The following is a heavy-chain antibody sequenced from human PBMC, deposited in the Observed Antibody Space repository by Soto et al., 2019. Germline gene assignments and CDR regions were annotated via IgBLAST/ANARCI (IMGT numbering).Heavy chain of an antibody. V-gene: IGHV3-30-3*01. CDR3: ARDVGQARPGKDATDY. J-gene: IGHJ4*02. CDR1: GFTFSSYA. Sequence: QVQLVESGGGVVQPGRSLRLSCAASGFTFSSYAMHWVRQAPGKGLEWVAVISYDGSNKYYADSVKGRFTISRDNSKNTLDLQMNSLRAEDTAVYYCARDVGQARPGKDATDYWGQGTLVTVSS. CDR2: ISYDGSNK. D-gene: IGHD2-15*01.